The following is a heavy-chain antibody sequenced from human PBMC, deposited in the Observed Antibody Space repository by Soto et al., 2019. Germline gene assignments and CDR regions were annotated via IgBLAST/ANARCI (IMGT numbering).Heavy chain of an antibody. J-gene: IGHJ4*02. CDR1: GFTFDDCA. V-gene: IGHV3-9*01. CDR2: ISWNSGRT. D-gene: IGHD5-18*01. CDR3: AKDKAEGYGNLFPYYFDY. Sequence: EVQLVESGGGLVQPGRSLRLSCAASGFTFDDCAMHWVRQVPGKGLEWVSGISWNSGRTAYADSVKGRFTISRDNAKTALFLQMNSLRAADTALYYCAKDKAEGYGNLFPYYFDYWGQGALVTVPS.